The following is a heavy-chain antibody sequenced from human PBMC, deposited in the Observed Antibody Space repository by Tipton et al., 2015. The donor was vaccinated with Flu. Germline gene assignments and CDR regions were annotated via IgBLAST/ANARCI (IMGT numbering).Heavy chain of an antibody. Sequence: PGLVKPSETLSLSCTVSGDSMSSYYWSWIRQPAGKGLEWIGRIYTSGSTNYNPSLKSRVSMLIDTSKNQFSLKLTSVTAADTAVYYCARVPFGSGTYYKTDPFDIWGQGTMVTVSS. J-gene: IGHJ3*02. CDR1: GDSMSSYY. V-gene: IGHV4-4*07. CDR2: IYTSGST. D-gene: IGHD3-10*01. CDR3: ARVPFGSGTYYKTDPFDI.